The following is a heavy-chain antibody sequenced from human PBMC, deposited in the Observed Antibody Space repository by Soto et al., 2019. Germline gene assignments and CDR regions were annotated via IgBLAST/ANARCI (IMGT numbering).Heavy chain of an antibody. V-gene: IGHV3-49*04. CDR2: IRSKASGGTS. CDR3: TRDQPITP. J-gene: IGHJ3*01. D-gene: IGHD3-10*01. Sequence: GGSLRLSCTAAGFSFGDYAMSWVRQAPGKGLEWVGYIRSKASGGTSEYAASVKGRFTFSRDDSKSIAYLQMNSLKIEDTAIYYCTRDQPITPWGQGTMVTVSS. CDR1: GFSFGDYA.